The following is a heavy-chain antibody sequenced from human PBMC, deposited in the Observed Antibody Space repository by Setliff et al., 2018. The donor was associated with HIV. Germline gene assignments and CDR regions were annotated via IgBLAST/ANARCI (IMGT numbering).Heavy chain of an antibody. CDR3: ARGTSGGHSSGYYYFDY. CDR2: IYFGGSV. J-gene: IGHJ4*01. V-gene: IGHV4-39*01. CDR1: GASVATSDHY. D-gene: IGHD3-22*01. Sequence: PSETLSLTCAISGASVATSDHYWVWIRQPPGKGLEWIGSIYFGGSVFYEPSLKSRVATSVDTSKNQFSLKLTSMTAADSAVYYCARGTSGGHSSGYYYFDYWGHGTLVTVSS.